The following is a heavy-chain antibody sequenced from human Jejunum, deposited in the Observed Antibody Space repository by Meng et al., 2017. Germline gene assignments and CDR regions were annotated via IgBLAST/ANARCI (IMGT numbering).Heavy chain of an antibody. CDR2: ISLSGSP. Sequence: VQLQESGPRLVNPSVTLSLTCAVYGGSISSSGWWSWVRQPPGKGLEWIVAISLSGSPSYYPALRTRVTISIDTSRNQFSLSLSSVTAADTAVYYCARHGAAPYFDDWGQGSLVTVSS. CDR3: ARHGAAPYFDD. V-gene: IGHV4-4*02. D-gene: IGHD2-15*01. J-gene: IGHJ4*02. CDR1: GGSISSSGW.